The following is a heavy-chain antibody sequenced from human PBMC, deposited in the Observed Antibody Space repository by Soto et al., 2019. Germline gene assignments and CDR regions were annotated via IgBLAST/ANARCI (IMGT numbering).Heavy chain of an antibody. CDR2: IIPIFGTA. V-gene: IGHV1-69*12. CDR3: ARSLGDTAMVSYYYYGMDV. CDR1: GVTFSSYA. D-gene: IGHD5-18*01. Sequence: QVQLVQSGAEVKKPGSSVKVSCKASGVTFSSYAISWVRHAPGQGLEWMGGIIPIFGTANYATKFQGRVTITADESTSTAYMELGRLRADETAVYYCARSLGDTAMVSYYYYGMDVW. J-gene: IGHJ6*01.